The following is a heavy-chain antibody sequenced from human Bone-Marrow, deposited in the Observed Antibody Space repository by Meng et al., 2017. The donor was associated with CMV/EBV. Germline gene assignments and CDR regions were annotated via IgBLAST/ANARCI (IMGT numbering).Heavy chain of an antibody. J-gene: IGHJ5*02. D-gene: IGHD6-6*01. CDR3: AKDKDSSGNWFDP. CDR2: INPNSGGT. V-gene: IGHV1-2*02. CDR1: GYTFTGYY. Sequence: ASVKVSCKASGYTFTGYYMHWVRQAPGQGLEWMGWINPNSGGTNYAQKFQGRVTMTRNTAINTAYMELNSLRAEDTAVYYCAKDKDSSGNWFDPWGQGTLVTVSS.